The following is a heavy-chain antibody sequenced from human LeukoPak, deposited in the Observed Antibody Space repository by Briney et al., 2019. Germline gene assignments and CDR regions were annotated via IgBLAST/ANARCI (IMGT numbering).Heavy chain of an antibody. CDR2: IIPIFGTA. D-gene: IGHD2-15*01. V-gene: IGHV1-69*01. CDR3: ARVLAATGWFDH. CDR1: GGTFISYA. J-gene: IGHJ5*02. Sequence: ASVKVSCKASGGTFISYAISWVRPAPGQGLERMGGIIPIFGTANYAQKFQGRVTITADESTSTAYMELSSLRSEDTAVYYCARVLAATGWFDHWGQGTLVTVSS.